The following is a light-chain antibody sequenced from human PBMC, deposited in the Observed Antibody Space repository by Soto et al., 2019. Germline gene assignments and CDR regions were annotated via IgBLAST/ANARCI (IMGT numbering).Light chain of an antibody. CDR1: QSVTRSF. CDR3: QQYGSSPQA. CDR2: GAS. Sequence: EIVLTQSPGTLSLSPGERVTLSCRASQSVTRSFLAWYQQKPGQAPRLLIYGASSRATGIPDRFSGSGSGTDFTLTIRRLEPEDFAVYYCQQYGSSPQAFGPGTKVDIK. J-gene: IGKJ3*01. V-gene: IGKV3-20*01.